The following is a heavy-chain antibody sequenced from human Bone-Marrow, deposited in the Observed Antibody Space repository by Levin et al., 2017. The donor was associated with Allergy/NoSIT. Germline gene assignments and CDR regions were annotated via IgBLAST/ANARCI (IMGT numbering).Heavy chain of an antibody. J-gene: IGHJ4*02. CDR2: IDPTHGGT. Sequence: GESLKISCSVSGYTFSDYYIHWIRKTPGQGLEWIGWIDPTHGGTQFSEKFHDRLVLTRNSSINTAYMELGKLRSGDTALYYCARGGASSNDYWGRGTLVTVSS. CDR3: ARGGASSNDY. V-gene: IGHV1-2*02. CDR1: GYTFSDYY. D-gene: IGHD6-13*01.